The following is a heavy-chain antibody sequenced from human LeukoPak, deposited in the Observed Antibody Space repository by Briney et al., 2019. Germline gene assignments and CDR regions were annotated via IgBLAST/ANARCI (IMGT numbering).Heavy chain of an antibody. Sequence: GGSLRLSCAASGFTFSTYWMSWVRQAPGKGLEWVANIKQDGSEKYYVDSVKGRFIISRDNAKNSLYLQMNSLRAEDTALYYCARDRGKQQLDDAFDIWGQGTMVTVSS. J-gene: IGHJ3*02. CDR1: GFTFSTYW. CDR2: IKQDGSEK. CDR3: ARDRGKQQLDDAFDI. D-gene: IGHD6-13*01. V-gene: IGHV3-7*01.